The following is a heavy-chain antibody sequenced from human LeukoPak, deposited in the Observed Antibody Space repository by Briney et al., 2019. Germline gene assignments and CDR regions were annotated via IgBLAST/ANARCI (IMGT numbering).Heavy chain of an antibody. CDR3: ARGPNSNWSGLDF. CDR1: GFMFSSNW. D-gene: IGHD6-6*01. Sequence: HPGGSLRLSCAASGFMFSSNWMSWVRLAPGKGLEWVANIKEDGTETYYVDSVKGRFTVSRDNAKNTLYLQVNNLRAEDTAVYYCARGPNSNWSGLDFWGQGTLLTVSS. J-gene: IGHJ4*02. CDR2: IKEDGTET. V-gene: IGHV3-7*01.